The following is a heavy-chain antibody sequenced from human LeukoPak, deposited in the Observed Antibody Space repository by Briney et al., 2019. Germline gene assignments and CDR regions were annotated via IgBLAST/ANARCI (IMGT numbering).Heavy chain of an antibody. CDR3: ARGSSGWPEDAFDI. CDR2: IYYSGST. J-gene: IGHJ3*02. Sequence: PSETLSLTCTVSGGSISSYYWSWIRQPPGKGLEWIRYIYYSGSTNYNPSLKSRVTISVDTSKNQFSLKLSSVTAADTAVYYCARGSSGWPEDAFDIWGQGTMVTVSS. CDR1: GGSISSYY. V-gene: IGHV4-59*01. D-gene: IGHD6-19*01.